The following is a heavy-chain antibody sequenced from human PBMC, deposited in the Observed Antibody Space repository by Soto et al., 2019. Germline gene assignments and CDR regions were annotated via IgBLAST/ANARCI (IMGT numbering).Heavy chain of an antibody. D-gene: IGHD3-22*01. CDR3: AAGYYDSSGSPRAREYYYYGMDV. CDR1: GFTLTSSA. CDR2: IVVGSGNT. J-gene: IGHJ6*02. V-gene: IGHV1-58*01. Sequence: SVKVSCTASGFTLTSSAVQWVRQARGQRLEWIGWIVVGSGNTNYAQKFQERVTITRDMSTSTAYMELSSLRSEDTAVYYCAAGYYDSSGSPRAREYYYYGMDVWGQGTTVTVSS.